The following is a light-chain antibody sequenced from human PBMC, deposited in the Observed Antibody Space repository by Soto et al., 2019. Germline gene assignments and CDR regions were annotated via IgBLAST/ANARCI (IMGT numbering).Light chain of an antibody. Sequence: DIVLTQSPLSLPVTPGEAASISCRSSQSLLDSNGYNYLDWYVQKPGQSPQLLIYMRSNRSSGVPDRFSGSGSGTDFTLKISSVEAEDVGVYYCMQSLETSYTFGQGTKLEIK. CDR3: MQSLETSYT. CDR1: QSLLDSNGYNY. J-gene: IGKJ2*01. V-gene: IGKV2-28*01. CDR2: MRS.